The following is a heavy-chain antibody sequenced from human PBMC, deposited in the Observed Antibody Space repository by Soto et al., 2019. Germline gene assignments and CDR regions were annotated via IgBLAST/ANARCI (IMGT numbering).Heavy chain of an antibody. CDR2: IIPIFGTA. J-gene: IGHJ6*02. D-gene: IGHD6-19*01. CDR3: ARDLAGAVAGTSYYYGMDV. Sequence: SVKVSCKASGGTFISYAISWVRQAPGQGLEWMGGIIPIFGTANYAQKFQGRVTITADESTSTAYMELSSLRSEDTAVYYCARDLAGAVAGTSYYYGMDVWGQGTTVTVSS. CDR1: GGTFISYA. V-gene: IGHV1-69*13.